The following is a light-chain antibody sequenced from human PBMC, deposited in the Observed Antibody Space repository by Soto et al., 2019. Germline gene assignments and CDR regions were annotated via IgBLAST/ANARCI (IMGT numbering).Light chain of an antibody. CDR3: MQYGSSLWT. CDR2: ATS. CDR1: QSVSSTY. Sequence: EIVLTQSPGTLSLSPGERASLSCRASQSVSSTYLAWYQQKPGQAPRLLIYATSTRATGIPDRFSGSGSGTDFTLTISRLEPEDFAVYYCMQYGSSLWTFGQGTKVEIK. V-gene: IGKV3-20*01. J-gene: IGKJ1*01.